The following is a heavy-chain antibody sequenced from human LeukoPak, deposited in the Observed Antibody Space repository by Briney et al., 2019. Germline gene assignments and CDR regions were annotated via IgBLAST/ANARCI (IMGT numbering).Heavy chain of an antibody. CDR2: ISSSGSTI. Sequence: GGSLRLSCAASGFTFSDYYMSWIRQAPGKGLEWVSYISSSGSTIYYAGSVKGRFTISRDNAKNSLYLQMNSLRAEDTAVYYCASSIRGAPGAFDIWGQGAMVTVSS. D-gene: IGHD2-2*02. J-gene: IGHJ3*02. CDR1: GFTFSDYY. V-gene: IGHV3-11*01. CDR3: ASSIRGAPGAFDI.